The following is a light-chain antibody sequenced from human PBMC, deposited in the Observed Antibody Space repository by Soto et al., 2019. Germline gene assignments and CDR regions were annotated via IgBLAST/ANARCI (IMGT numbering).Light chain of an antibody. CDR3: QQYHFWWT. CDR1: QNIESR. J-gene: IGKJ1*01. V-gene: IGKV1-5*01. CDR2: EVS. Sequence: DIQMTQSPSTLSASVGDRVTITCRASQNIESRLAWYQQKPGQAPKVLIYEVSYLESGVPSRFSGSGAGTEFTLTINSLQPGDFATYYCQQYHFWWTFGQGTKVKI.